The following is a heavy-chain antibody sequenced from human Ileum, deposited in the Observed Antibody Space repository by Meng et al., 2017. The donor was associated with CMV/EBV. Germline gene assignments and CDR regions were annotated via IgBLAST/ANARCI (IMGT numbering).Heavy chain of an antibody. V-gene: IGHV3-21*01. D-gene: IGHD3-16*01. CDR2: ISGLGSKT. CDR3: ATLISTPDYDYFYGMDV. Sequence: GGSLRLSCAASGFSFSSFAMNWVRQAPGQGLEWVSSISGLGSKTYYADSVKGRFTISRDNAKNSLSLQMHSLRAEDTAVYYCATLISTPDYDYFYGMDVWGQGTTVTVSS. CDR1: GFSFSSFA. J-gene: IGHJ6*02.